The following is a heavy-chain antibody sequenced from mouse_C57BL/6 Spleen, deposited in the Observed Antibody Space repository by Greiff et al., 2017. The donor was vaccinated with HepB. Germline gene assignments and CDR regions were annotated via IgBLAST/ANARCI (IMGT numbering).Heavy chain of an antibody. D-gene: IGHD1-1*01. V-gene: IGHV1-69*01. CDR2: IDPSDSYT. CDR3: ARHYYGSSLYYFDY. Sequence: QVQLQQPGAELVMPGASVKLSCKASGYTFTSYWMHWVKQRPGQCLEWIGEIDPSDSYTNYNQKFKGKSTLTVDKSSSTAYMQLSSLTSEDSAVYYCARHYYGSSLYYFDYWGQGTTLTVSS. J-gene: IGHJ2*01. CDR1: GYTFTSYW.